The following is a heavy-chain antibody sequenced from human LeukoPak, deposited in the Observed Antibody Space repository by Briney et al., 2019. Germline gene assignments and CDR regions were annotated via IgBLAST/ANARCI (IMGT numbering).Heavy chain of an antibody. CDR2: ISGSGGST. CDR1: GFTFSSYA. D-gene: IGHD6-6*01. J-gene: IGHJ5*02. V-gene: IGHV3-23*01. CDR3: AKDLFSSSSHSYNWFDP. Sequence: GGSLRLSCAASGFTFSSYAMSWVRQAPGKGLEWVSAISGSGGSTYYADSVKGRFTISRDNSKNTLYLQMNSLRAEDTAVYYCAKDLFSSSSHSYNWFDPWGQGTLVTVSS.